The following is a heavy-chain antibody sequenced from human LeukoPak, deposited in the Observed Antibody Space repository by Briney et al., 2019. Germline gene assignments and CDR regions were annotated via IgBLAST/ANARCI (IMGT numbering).Heavy chain of an antibody. V-gene: IGHV1-18*01. D-gene: IGHD2-15*01. Sequence: VASVKVSCKASGYTFTSYGISWVRQAPGQGLEWMGWISAYNGNTNYAQKLQGRVTMTTDTSTSTAYMELRSLRSDDTAVYYCARVELLLPYYYYMDVWGKGPRSPSP. CDR3: ARVELLLPYYYYMDV. CDR1: GYTFTSYG. CDR2: ISAYNGNT. J-gene: IGHJ6*03.